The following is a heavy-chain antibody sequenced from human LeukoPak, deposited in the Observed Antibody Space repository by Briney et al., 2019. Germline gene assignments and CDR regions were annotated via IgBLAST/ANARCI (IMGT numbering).Heavy chain of an antibody. CDR3: ARSLGYYYYYMDV. V-gene: IGHV2-70*11. Sequence: SGPTLVNPTQTLTLTCTFSGFSLSTDGMCVSWIRQPPGTALEWLARIDWDDDKYYSTSLKTRLTISKDTSKNQVVLTMTNMDPVDTATYFCARSLGYYYYYMDVWGKGTTVTVSS. CDR1: GFSLSTDGMC. J-gene: IGHJ6*03. CDR2: IDWDDDK.